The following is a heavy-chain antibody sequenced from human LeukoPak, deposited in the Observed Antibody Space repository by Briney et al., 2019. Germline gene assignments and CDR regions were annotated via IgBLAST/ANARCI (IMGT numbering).Heavy chain of an antibody. Sequence: ASVKVSCKASGYTFTGYYMHWVRQAPGQGLEWMGRINPNSGGTNYAQKFQGRVTMTRDTSISTAYVELSRLRSDDTAVYYCASPLIVVVPAVDYWGQGTLVTVSS. V-gene: IGHV1-2*06. CDR2: INPNSGGT. CDR1: GYTFTGYY. CDR3: ASPLIVVVPAVDY. J-gene: IGHJ4*02. D-gene: IGHD2-2*01.